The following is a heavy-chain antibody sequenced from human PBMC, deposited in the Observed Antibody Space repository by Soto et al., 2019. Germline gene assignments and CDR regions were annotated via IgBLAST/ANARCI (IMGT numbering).Heavy chain of an antibody. CDR1: GFTFSSYS. J-gene: IGHJ5*02. D-gene: IGHD2-2*01. Sequence: GGSLRLSCAASGFTFSSYSMNWVRQAPGKGLEWVSSISSSSSYIYYADSVKGRFTISRDNAKNSLYLQMNSLRAEDTAVYYCARDSCSSTSCYLVDPWGQGTLVTVSS. V-gene: IGHV3-21*01. CDR2: ISSSSSYI. CDR3: ARDSCSSTSCYLVDP.